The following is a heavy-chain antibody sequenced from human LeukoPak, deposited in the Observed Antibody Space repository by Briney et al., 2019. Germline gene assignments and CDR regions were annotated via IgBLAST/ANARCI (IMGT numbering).Heavy chain of an antibody. J-gene: IGHJ3*02. CDR1: GGSISSYY. CDR2: IYHSGNT. Sequence: PSETLSLTCAVSGGSISSYYWSWLRQSPGKGLEWIAYIYHSGNTNYNPSFKSRVTITVDTSKNQFSLKLTSVAAADTAIYYFARQPSGTAAFDIWGQGTMVTVSS. V-gene: IGHV4-59*08. D-gene: IGHD1/OR15-1a*01. CDR3: ARQPSGTAAFDI.